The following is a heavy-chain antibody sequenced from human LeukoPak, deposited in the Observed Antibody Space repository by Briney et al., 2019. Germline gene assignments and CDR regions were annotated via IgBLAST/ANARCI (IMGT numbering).Heavy chain of an antibody. CDR1: GFTFSSYA. CDR3: ARDYGSRGYYNAAFDY. D-gene: IGHD3-10*01. Sequence: GGSLRLSCAASGFTFSSYAMSWVRQAPGKGLEWVSGASATGGSTYYADSVKGQFTISRDNSKNTLYLQMNSLRAEDTAVYYCARDYGSRGYYNAAFDYWGQGTLVTVSS. V-gene: IGHV3-23*01. CDR2: ASATGGST. J-gene: IGHJ4*02.